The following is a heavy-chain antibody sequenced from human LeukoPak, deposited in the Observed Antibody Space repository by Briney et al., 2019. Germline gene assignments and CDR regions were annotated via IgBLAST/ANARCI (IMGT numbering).Heavy chain of an antibody. V-gene: IGHV4-59*08. CDR1: LGSISPYY. J-gene: IGHJ4*02. CDR2: VSSSGST. CDR3: ARLVSSSLDY. Sequence: PSETLSLTCTVSLGSISPYYWRWIRQPPGKGLEWIGYVSSSGSTNYNPSLKSRVTISVDRSKNQLSLKLSSVTAADTAVYCCARLVSSSLDYWGQGALVTVSS. D-gene: IGHD6-13*01.